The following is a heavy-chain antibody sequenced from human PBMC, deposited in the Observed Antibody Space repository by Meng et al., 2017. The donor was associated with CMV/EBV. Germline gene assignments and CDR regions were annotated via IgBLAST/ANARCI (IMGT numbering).Heavy chain of an antibody. V-gene: IGHV3-21*01. Sequence: GESLKISCAASGFTFSSYAMHWVRQAPGKGLEWVSSISSSSSYIYYADSVKGRFTISRDNAKNSLYLQMNSLRAEDTAVYYCARDPNTYYDFWSGYYRVYYYYGMDVWGQGTTVTVSS. CDR1: GFTFSSYA. CDR2: ISSSSSYI. CDR3: ARDPNTYYDFWSGYYRVYYYYGMDV. J-gene: IGHJ6*02. D-gene: IGHD3-3*01.